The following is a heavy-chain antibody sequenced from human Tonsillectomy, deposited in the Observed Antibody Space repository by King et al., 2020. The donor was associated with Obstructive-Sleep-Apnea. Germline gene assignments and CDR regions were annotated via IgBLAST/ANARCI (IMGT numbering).Heavy chain of an antibody. D-gene: IGHD3-10*01. Sequence: VQLQESGPGLVKPSQTLSLTCTVSGGSISSGDYYWSWIRQPPGKGLEWIGYIYYSGSTYYNPSLKSRVTISVDTSKNQFSLKLSSVTAADTAVYYCARCNDYGSGSYYDNWFDPWGQGTLVTVSS. CDR1: GGSISSGDYY. J-gene: IGHJ5*02. V-gene: IGHV4-30-4*01. CDR3: ARCNDYGSGSYYDNWFDP. CDR2: IYYSGST.